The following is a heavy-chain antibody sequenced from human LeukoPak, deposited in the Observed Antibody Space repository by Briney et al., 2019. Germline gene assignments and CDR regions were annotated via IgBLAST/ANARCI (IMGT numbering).Heavy chain of an antibody. CDR3: ARHGGYSSSVGSNWFDP. V-gene: IGHV4-39*01. D-gene: IGHD6-6*01. J-gene: IGHJ5*02. Sequence: SETLSLTCAVYGGSFSSYYWGWIRQPPGKGLEWIGSIYSSGSTYYNPSLKSRLTISVDTSKNQFSLKLSSVTAADTAVYYCARHGGYSSSVGSNWFDPWGQGTLVTVSS. CDR2: IYSSGST. CDR1: GGSFSSYY.